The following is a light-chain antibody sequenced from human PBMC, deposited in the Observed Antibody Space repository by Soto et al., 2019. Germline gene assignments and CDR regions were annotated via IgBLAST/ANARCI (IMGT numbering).Light chain of an antibody. CDR2: AAS. J-gene: IGKJ4*01. Sequence: DIQMTQSPSSVSASVGDRVTITCRASQGISSWLAWYQRKPGKAPKLLIYAASSLQSGVPSRFSGSGSGTDFPLTVSSLQPEDFETYYCQQANSFRLTFGGGTKVDIK. CDR1: QGISSW. CDR3: QQANSFRLT. V-gene: IGKV1-12*01.